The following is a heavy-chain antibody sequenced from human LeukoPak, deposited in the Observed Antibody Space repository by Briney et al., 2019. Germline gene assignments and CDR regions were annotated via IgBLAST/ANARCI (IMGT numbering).Heavy chain of an antibody. J-gene: IGHJ4*02. Sequence: GGSLRLSCAASGFTFDDYGMSWVRQAPGKGLEWVSGINWNGGSTGYADSVKGRFTISRDNAKNSLYLQMNSLRAEDTAVYYCARGGEDDPGFDYWGQGTLVTVSS. CDR1: GFTFDDYG. D-gene: IGHD3-10*01. CDR2: INWNGGST. CDR3: ARGGEDDPGFDY. V-gene: IGHV3-20*04.